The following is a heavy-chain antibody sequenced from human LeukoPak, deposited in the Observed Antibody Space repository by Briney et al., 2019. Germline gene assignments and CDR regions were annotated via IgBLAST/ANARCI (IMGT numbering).Heavy chain of an antibody. CDR2: MGPHSGNT. CDR1: GYTFDIYD. Sequence: GASVIVSCKASGYTFDIYDINWVRQATGQGLEWMGWMGPHSGNTDYAQKFQGRITMTRNTSINTAYMELSSLTSDDTAVYYCARGMSSSWPRSQDYWGQGTLVTVSS. D-gene: IGHD6-13*01. CDR3: ARGMSSSWPRSQDY. J-gene: IGHJ4*02. V-gene: IGHV1-8*01.